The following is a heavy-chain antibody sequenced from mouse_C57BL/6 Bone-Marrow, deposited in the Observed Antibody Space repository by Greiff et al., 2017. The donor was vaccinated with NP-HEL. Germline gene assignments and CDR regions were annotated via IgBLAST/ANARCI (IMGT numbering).Heavy chain of an antibody. Sequence: EVQRVESGGGLVQPGESLKLSCESNEYEFPSHDMSWVRKTPEKRLELVAAINSDGGSTYYPDTMERRFIISRDNTKKTLYLQMSSLRSEDTALYYCARGNDYDVCYAMDYWGQGTSVTVSS. CDR2: INSDGGST. CDR3: ARGNDYDVCYAMDY. J-gene: IGHJ4*01. D-gene: IGHD2-4*01. V-gene: IGHV5-2*01. CDR1: EYEFPSHD.